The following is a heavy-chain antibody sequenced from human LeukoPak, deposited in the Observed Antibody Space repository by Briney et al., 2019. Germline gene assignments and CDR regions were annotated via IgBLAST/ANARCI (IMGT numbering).Heavy chain of an antibody. J-gene: IGHJ4*02. Sequence: GGSLRLSCAASGFIFSTYGMHWVRQAPGKGLEGVAFIRFDGSNQYYADSVKGRFTVSRDNSKSTPYLQMNSLRAEDTAVYYCAKDSPHYGSGSSFDHWGQGTLVTVSS. V-gene: IGHV3-30*02. CDR2: IRFDGSNQ. D-gene: IGHD3-10*01. CDR3: AKDSPHYGSGSSFDH. CDR1: GFIFSTYG.